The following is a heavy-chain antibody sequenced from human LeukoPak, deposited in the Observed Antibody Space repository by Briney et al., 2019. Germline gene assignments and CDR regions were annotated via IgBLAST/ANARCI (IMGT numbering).Heavy chain of an antibody. CDR2: ISGSGDRT. CDR1: GFTFSRYW. J-gene: IGHJ4*02. V-gene: IGHV3-23*01. CDR3: AKATRDILTGYYYHFDY. D-gene: IGHD3-9*01. Sequence: PGGSLRLSCAASGFTFSRYWMTWVRQAPWKGLEWVSVISGSGDRTYYTDSVKGRFTISRDSSKNTLYLQMNSLRAEDTAVYYCAKATRDILTGYYYHFDYWGQGTLVTVSS.